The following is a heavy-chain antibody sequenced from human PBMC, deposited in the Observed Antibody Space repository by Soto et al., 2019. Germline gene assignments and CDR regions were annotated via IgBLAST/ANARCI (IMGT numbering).Heavy chain of an antibody. CDR1: GFAFYYYN. J-gene: IGHJ4*01. CDR3: AIEGVTNYTDDYFAL. V-gene: IGHV3-21*01. CDR2: ISGSGIDI. D-gene: IGHD4-4*01. Sequence: PGGYLRLSSAASGFAFYYYNMNWVRQAPGRGLEWVSSISGSGIDIDFTDSVKGRFTISRDNAKTSLYLQMDSLRPEDTAIYYCAIEGVTNYTDDYFALWAHGSLVTGSS.